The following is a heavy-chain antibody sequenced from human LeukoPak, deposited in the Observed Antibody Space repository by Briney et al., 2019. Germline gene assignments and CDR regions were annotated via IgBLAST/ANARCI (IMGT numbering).Heavy chain of an antibody. CDR3: ARATVVRPFDY. V-gene: IGHV4-34*01. CDR1: GGSFSGYY. D-gene: IGHD4-23*01. J-gene: IGHJ4*02. CDR2: INHSGST. Sequence: AETLSLTCAVYGGSFSGYYWSWIRQPPGKGLEWIGEINHSGSTNYNPSLKSRVTISVDTSKNQFSLKLSSVTAADTAVYYCARATVVRPFDYWGQGTLVTVSS.